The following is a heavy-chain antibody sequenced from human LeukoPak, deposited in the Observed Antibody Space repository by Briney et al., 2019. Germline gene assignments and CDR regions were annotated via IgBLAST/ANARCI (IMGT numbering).Heavy chain of an antibody. D-gene: IGHD1-1*01. CDR1: GGSIRSYY. Sequence: SETLSLTCTVSGGSIRSYYWSWIRQPAGKGLEWIGHISPSGNTNYNPSLKSRVTISVDTSKNQFSLKLSSVTAADTAVYYCASTRMNWFDPWGQGTLVTVSS. CDR3: ASTRMNWFDP. V-gene: IGHV4-4*07. J-gene: IGHJ5*02. CDR2: ISPSGNT.